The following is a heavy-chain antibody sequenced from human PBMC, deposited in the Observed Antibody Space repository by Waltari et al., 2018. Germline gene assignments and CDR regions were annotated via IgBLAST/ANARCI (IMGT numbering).Heavy chain of an antibody. D-gene: IGHD3-10*01. CDR3: ARDLAVRPHGSDF. J-gene: IGHJ4*02. CDR2: IIGSGDSA. Sequence: EVQLLESGGGLVQPGGSLRLSCAASGFTFSSRAMSWVRQAAGKGVGWFSSIIGSGDSAYYADSVKGRFTISRDKSKNTLYLQMNSLRAEDTAIYYCARDLAVRPHGSDFWGQGTLVTVSS. CDR1: GFTFSSRA. V-gene: IGHV3-23*01.